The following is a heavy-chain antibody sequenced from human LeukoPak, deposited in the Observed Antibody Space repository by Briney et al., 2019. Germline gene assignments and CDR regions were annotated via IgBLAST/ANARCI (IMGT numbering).Heavy chain of an antibody. V-gene: IGHV4-34*01. J-gene: IGHJ6*03. Sequence: KPSETLSLTCAVYGGSFSGYYWSWIRQPPGKGLEWIGEINHSGSTNYNPSLKSRVTISVDTSKNQFSLKLSSVTAADTAVYYCARGHECSSTSCSEFYYYYYMDVWGKGSTDTVFS. D-gene: IGHD2-2*01. CDR1: GGSFSGYY. CDR2: INHSGST. CDR3: ARGHECSSTSCSEFYYYYYMDV.